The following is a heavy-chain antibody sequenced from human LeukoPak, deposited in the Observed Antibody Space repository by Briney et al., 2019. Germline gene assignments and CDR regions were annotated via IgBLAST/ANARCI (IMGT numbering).Heavy chain of an antibody. J-gene: IGHJ4*02. Sequence: PSETLSLTCTVSGGSISSLYWNWIRQPPGKGLEWIGYIYYSGSTNYNPSLKSRVTISVDKSKNQFSLKLRSVTAADTAVYYCAREAVAGFDYWGQGTLVTVSS. V-gene: IGHV4-59*11. CDR2: IYYSGST. D-gene: IGHD6-19*01. CDR3: AREAVAGFDY. CDR1: GGSISSLY.